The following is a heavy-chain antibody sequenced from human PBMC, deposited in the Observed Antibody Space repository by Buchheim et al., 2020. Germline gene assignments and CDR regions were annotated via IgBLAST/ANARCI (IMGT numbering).Heavy chain of an antibody. Sequence: EVQLVESGGGLVQPGGSPRLSCAASGFTFSNYGRTWVRQAPGKGLEWVARIKEDGSEKYYVDSGEGRFTISRDNAKKSLYLQMTSLRAEDTAVYYCARAVGGYYFDYWGQGIL. CDR1: GFTFSNYG. V-gene: IGHV3-7*01. J-gene: IGHJ4*02. D-gene: IGHD3-16*01. CDR2: IKEDGSEK. CDR3: ARAVGGYYFDY.